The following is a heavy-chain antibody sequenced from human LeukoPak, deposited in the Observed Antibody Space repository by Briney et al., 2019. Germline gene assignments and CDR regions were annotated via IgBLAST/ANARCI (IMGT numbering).Heavy chain of an antibody. D-gene: IGHD1-26*01. CDR3: ARASRGSGTYY. V-gene: IGHV3-48*01. J-gene: IGHJ4*02. CDR1: GFTFSSYS. Sequence: GGSLRLSCAASGFTFSSYSMNWVRQAPGKGLEWVSYISSSSSTIYYADSVKGRFTISRDNAKNSLYLQMNSLRAEDTAVYYCARASRGSGTYYWGQGTLVTVSS. CDR2: ISSSSSTI.